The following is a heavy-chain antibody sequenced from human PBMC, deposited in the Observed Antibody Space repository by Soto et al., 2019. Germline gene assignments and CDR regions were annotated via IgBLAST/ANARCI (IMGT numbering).Heavy chain of an antibody. D-gene: IGHD6-6*01. Sequence: QVQLVQSGAEVKKPGASVKVSCKASGYTFTSYAISWVRQAPGQGLEWMGRISTYSGNTDYAQNLQGRVTMTTDTSTHTAYMELRSLRSDVTAVYYCARDRLHTSSSITFDYWGQGALVTVSS. J-gene: IGHJ4*02. V-gene: IGHV1-18*01. CDR3: ARDRLHTSSSITFDY. CDR1: GYTFTSYA. CDR2: ISTYSGNT.